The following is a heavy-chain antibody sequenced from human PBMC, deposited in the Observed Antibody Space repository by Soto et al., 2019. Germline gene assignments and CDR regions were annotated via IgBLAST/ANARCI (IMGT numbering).Heavy chain of an antibody. CDR2: ISGSGGST. Sequence: GGSLRLSCAASGFTFSSYAMSWVRQAPGKGLEWVSAISGSGGSTYYADSVKGRFTISRDNSKNTLYLQMNSLRAEDTAVYYCAKDLLVYYDFWSGSPLRDYTYFDYWGQGTLVTVSS. J-gene: IGHJ4*02. D-gene: IGHD3-3*01. V-gene: IGHV3-23*01. CDR3: AKDLLVYYDFWSGSPLRDYTYFDY. CDR1: GFTFSSYA.